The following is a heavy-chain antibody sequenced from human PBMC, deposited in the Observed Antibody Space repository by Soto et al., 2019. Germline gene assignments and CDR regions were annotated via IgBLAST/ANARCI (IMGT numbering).Heavy chain of an antibody. CDR3: TSKFGQLLADAFDI. V-gene: IGHV4-39*07. Sequence: SETLSLTCSVSGGSINSRSYSWGWIRQPPGKGLEWIGTFYNNENPNYNPSLKSRVTISVDTSKNQFSLRLTSVTDADTAVYYCTSKFGQLLADAFDIWGQGTMVTVSS. CDR1: GGSINSRSYS. J-gene: IGHJ3*02. CDR2: FYNNENP. D-gene: IGHD3-10*01.